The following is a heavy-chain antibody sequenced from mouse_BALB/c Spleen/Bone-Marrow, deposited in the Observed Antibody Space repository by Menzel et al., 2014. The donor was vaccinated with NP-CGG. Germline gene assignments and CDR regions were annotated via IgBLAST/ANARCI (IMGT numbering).Heavy chain of an antibody. Sequence: QVQLQHSGPGLVSPSQSLSITCTVSGFSLTSYGVHWVRQPPGKGLEWLGIIWAGGSTNYNSALMSRLSISKDNSKSQVFLKMNSLQTDDTAMYFCAIAYFGNYNYYFDYWGQGTTLTVSS. D-gene: IGHD2-10*01. CDR2: IWAGGST. V-gene: IGHV2-9*02. CDR3: AIAYFGNYNYYFDY. CDR1: GFSLTSYG. J-gene: IGHJ2*01.